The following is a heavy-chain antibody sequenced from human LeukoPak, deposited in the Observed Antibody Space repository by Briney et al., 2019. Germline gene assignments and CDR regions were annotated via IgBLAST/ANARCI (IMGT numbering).Heavy chain of an antibody. J-gene: IGHJ4*02. CDR2: FYYTGST. CDR1: RDSPRINK. D-gene: IGHD6-19*01. V-gene: IGHV4-59*01. CDR3: AQSSGRYLDN. Sequence: SGTPSLTPTVPRDSPRINKWTGIRPTPGRGLEWIGYFYYTGSTNYNPSLQSRVTMSVDTSKNQFSLELSSVTSADTAVYYCAQSSGRYLDNWGQGILVTVSS.